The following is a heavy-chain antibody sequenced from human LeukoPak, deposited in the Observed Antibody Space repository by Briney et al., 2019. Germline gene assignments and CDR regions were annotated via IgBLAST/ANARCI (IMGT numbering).Heavy chain of an antibody. Sequence: ASVKVSCKASGGTFSSYAISWVRQAPGQGLEWMGWINPNSGGTNYAQKFQGRVTMTRDTSISTAYMELSRLRSDDTAVYYCARDLHRTARSGDYWGQGTLVTVSS. CDR2: INPNSGGT. D-gene: IGHD3-10*01. V-gene: IGHV1-2*02. J-gene: IGHJ4*02. CDR1: GGTFSSYA. CDR3: ARDLHRTARSGDY.